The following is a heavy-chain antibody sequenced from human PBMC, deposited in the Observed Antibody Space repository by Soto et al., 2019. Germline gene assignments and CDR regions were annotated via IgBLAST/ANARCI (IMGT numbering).Heavy chain of an antibody. D-gene: IGHD2-2*02. CDR2: IWYDGSNK. V-gene: IGHV3-33*01. CDR3: ARDLGYCSSTSCYTRYYYGMDV. Sequence: PGGSLRLSCAASGFTFSSYGMHWVRQAPGKGLEWVAVIWYDGSNKYYADSVKGRFTISRDNSKNTLYLQMNSLRAEDTAVYYCARDLGYCSSTSCYTRYYYGMDVWGQGTTVTVSS. J-gene: IGHJ6*02. CDR1: GFTFSSYG.